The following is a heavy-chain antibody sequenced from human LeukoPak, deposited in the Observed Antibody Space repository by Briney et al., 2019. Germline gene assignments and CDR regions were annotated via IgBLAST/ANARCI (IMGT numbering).Heavy chain of an antibody. J-gene: IGHJ5*02. V-gene: IGHV4-31*03. Sequence: SQTLSLTCTVSGGSISSGGYYWSWIRQHPGKGLEWIGYIYYSGSTYSNPSLKSRVTISVDTSKNQFSLKLSCVAAADTAVYYCARVVPAAEAGWFDPWGQGTLVTVSS. CDR1: GGSISSGGYY. CDR3: ARVVPAAEAGWFDP. CDR2: IYYSGST. D-gene: IGHD2-2*01.